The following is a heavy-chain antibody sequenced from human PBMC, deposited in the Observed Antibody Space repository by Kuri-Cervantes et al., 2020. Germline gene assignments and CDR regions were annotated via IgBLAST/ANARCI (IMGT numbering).Heavy chain of an antibody. CDR1: GFTFSNHY. CDR3: ARYYSDFWSGYYS. CDR2: SSGNSGYT. Sequence: GGSLRLSCAASGFTFSNHYTSWVRQAPGKGLEWVSYSSGNSGYTNYADSVKGRFTISRDNSKNTLYLQMNSLRAEDTAIYYCARYYSDFWSGYYSWGQGTLVTVSS. V-gene: IGHV3/OR16-9*01. J-gene: IGHJ5*02. D-gene: IGHD3-3*01.